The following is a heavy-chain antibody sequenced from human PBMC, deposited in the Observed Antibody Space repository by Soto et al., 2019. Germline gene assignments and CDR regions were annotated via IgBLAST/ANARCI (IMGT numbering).Heavy chain of an antibody. D-gene: IGHD2-2*03. CDR2: IYYSGST. J-gene: IGHJ6*02. V-gene: IGHV4-61*01. CDR1: DGYVRGGSCY. CDR3: ARARLDIVLVPAGYYYYYGMDV. Sequence: LETKCLTCTVADGYVRGGSCYWSWKKQPPGKGLEWIGYIYYSGSTNYNPSLKSRVTISVDTSKNQFSLKLSSVTAADTAVYYCARARLDIVLVPAGYYYYYGMDVWGQGTTVTVSS.